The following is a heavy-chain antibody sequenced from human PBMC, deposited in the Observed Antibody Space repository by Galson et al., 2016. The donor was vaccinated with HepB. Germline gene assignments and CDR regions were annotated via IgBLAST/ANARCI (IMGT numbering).Heavy chain of an antibody. CDR3: AKAQGIDILMVYAITLYYYYGLDV. CDR1: GFTFSSYA. Sequence: SLRLSCAASGFTFSSYAMNWVRQAPGKGLEWVSSISGSGTYTYYADSVKGRFTISRDNSNNTLYLQMNSLRAEDTAVYYCAKAQGIDILMVYAITLYYYYGLDVWSQGTTVTVSS. CDR2: ISGSGTYT. D-gene: IGHD2-8*01. J-gene: IGHJ6*02. V-gene: IGHV3-23*01.